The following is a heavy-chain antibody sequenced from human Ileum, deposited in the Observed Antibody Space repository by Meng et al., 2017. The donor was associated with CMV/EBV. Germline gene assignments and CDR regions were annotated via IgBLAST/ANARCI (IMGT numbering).Heavy chain of an antibody. J-gene: IGHJ4*02. D-gene: IGHD1-26*01. CDR1: GDPISSGSHS. CDR3: ARDLTNKWFYY. V-gene: IGHV4-39*07. CDR2: MYFSGIA. Sequence: QRQRQEPGPGLVKPAETLSLPCTASGDPISSGSHSWAWFRQPPGKRLEWIGSMYFSGIADYNPSLKSRVTISLHATQKQFSLRLTSVTAADSAVYFCARDLTNKWFYYWGQGTLVTVSS.